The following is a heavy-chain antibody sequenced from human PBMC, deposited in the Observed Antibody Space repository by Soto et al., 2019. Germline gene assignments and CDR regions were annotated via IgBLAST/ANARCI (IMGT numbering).Heavy chain of an antibody. J-gene: IGHJ4*02. Sequence: QVQLVQSGAEVKKPGASVKVSCKASGYTFTNYAMHWVRQTPGQRLEWMGWINAGNGNTKYSQKFQGRVTITRDTSASAGYLELSSLKFEDTAVYYCARGGFSFDYGGQGTLVTVSS. D-gene: IGHD3-16*01. V-gene: IGHV1-3*01. CDR3: ARGGFSFDY. CDR2: INAGNGNT. CDR1: GYTFTNYA.